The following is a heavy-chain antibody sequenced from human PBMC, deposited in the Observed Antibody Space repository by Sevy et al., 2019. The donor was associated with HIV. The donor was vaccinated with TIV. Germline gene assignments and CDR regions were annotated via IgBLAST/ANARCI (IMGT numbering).Heavy chain of an antibody. CDR3: ARGIFGSGSRLGLGY. J-gene: IGHJ4*02. V-gene: IGHV3-7*01. CDR2: IKQDGSEK. CDR1: GFTFSNNW. D-gene: IGHD3-10*01. Sequence: GGSLRLSCVASGFTFSNNWMTWVRQAPGKGLPWVANIKQDGSEKYFVDSVKGRFTISRDNAKNSLYLQMSSLRVEDTAVYYCARGIFGSGSRLGLGYWGQGTLVTVSS.